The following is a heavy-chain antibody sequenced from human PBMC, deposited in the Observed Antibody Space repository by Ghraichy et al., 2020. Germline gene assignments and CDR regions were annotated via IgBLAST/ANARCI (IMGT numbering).Heavy chain of an antibody. CDR3: ANSRDLYYYYGIDV. CDR1: GFTFSSYG. D-gene: IGHD2-2*01. CDR2: ISYDGSNK. J-gene: IGHJ6*02. Sequence: GGSLRLSCAASGFTFSSYGMHWVRQAPGKGLEWVAVISYDGSNKYYADSVKGRFTISRDNSKNTLYLQMNSLRAEDTAVYYCANSRDLYYYYGIDVWGQGTTVTVSS. V-gene: IGHV3-30*18.